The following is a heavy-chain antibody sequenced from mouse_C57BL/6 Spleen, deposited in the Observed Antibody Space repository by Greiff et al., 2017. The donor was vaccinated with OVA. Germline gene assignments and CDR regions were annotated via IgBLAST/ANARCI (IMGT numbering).Heavy chain of an antibody. J-gene: IGHJ4*01. Sequence: VQLQQSGAELVKPGASVKMSCKASGYTFTTYPIEWMKQNHGKSLEWIGNFHPYNDDTKYNEKLKGKATLTVEKSSSKVYLELSRLTSDDSAVYYCAILIYYYCSSYGSGAMDYWGQGTSVTVSS. CDR2: FHPYNDDT. V-gene: IGHV1-47*01. CDR1: GYTFTTYP. D-gene: IGHD1-1*01. CDR3: AILIYYYCSSYGSGAMDY.